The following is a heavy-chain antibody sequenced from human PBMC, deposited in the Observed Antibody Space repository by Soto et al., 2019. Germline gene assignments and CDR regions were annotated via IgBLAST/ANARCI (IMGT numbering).Heavy chain of an antibody. CDR1: GSGFSSLA. Sequence: GGSLRLSCTASGSGFSSLAMHWIRQPPGKVLEWVAVVFNDESTISYADHVKGRFTISRDNSRNTLYLQMTSLRLEDTALYYCATGAAYCYGTSRYWGRGTLVTVSS. CDR2: VFNDESTI. J-gene: IGHJ4*02. D-gene: IGHD2-21*01. V-gene: IGHV3-30-3*01. CDR3: ATGAAYCYGTSRY.